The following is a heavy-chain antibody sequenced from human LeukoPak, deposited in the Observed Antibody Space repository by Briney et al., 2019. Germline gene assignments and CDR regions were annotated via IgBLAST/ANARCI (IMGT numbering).Heavy chain of an antibody. D-gene: IGHD3-10*01. Sequence: GGSLRLSCAASGFTFSCYGMNWVRQAPGKGLEWVSSISRGGSPIFYAESVKGRFTISRDNSKNTLYLQMNSLRAEDTAVYYCAKNGHGSGSYYPRTKYYFDYWGQGTLVTVSS. CDR1: GFTFSCYG. V-gene: IGHV3-48*03. CDR2: ISRGGSPI. J-gene: IGHJ4*02. CDR3: AKNGHGSGSYYPRTKYYFDY.